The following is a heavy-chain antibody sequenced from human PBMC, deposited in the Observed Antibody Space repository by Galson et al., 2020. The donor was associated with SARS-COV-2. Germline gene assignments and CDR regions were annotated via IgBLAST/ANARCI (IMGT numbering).Heavy chain of an antibody. V-gene: IGHV1-8*01. J-gene: IGHJ5*01. CDR3: AHDVGDSHSWFDS. CDR2: MNSNNGDT. CDR1: GHIYNTYK. Sequence: ASVKISCKTSGHIYNTYKINRVRLVTGEGPQWMGWMNSNNGDTGYARNFQGRVSMTRDTTTNTAYMELSGLTIDATAIYYCAHDVGDSHSWFDSWGQGTLVTVSS. D-gene: IGHD3-3*01.